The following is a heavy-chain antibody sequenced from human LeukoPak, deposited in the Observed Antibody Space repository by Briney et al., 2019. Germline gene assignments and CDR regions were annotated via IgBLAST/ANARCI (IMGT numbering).Heavy chain of an antibody. CDR1: GGSISSGGYS. CDR3: ARGAYDILTGYYRGMPVGYFDY. D-gene: IGHD3-9*01. J-gene: IGHJ4*02. Sequence: SQTLSFTCAVSGGSISSGGYSGSWIRQPPGKGLEWIGYMYHSGSTYYNPSLKSRVTISVDRSNNQFSLKLSSVTAADTAVYYCARGAYDILTGYYRGMPVGYFDYWGQGTLVTVSS. CDR2: MYHSGST. V-gene: IGHV4-30-2*01.